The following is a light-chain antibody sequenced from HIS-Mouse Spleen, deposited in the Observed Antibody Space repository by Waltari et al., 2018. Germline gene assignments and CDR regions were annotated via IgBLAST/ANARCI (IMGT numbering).Light chain of an antibody. V-gene: IGLV3-25*03. CDR1: ALPKQY. Sequence: SYELTQPPSVSVSPGQTARITCSGDALPKQYAYWYQQKPGQAPVLVLYTDSERPSGIPERFSGSSSGTTVTLTISGVQAEDEADYYCQSADSSGTYSVVFGGGTKLTVL. J-gene: IGLJ2*01. CDR2: TDS. CDR3: QSADSSGTYSVV.